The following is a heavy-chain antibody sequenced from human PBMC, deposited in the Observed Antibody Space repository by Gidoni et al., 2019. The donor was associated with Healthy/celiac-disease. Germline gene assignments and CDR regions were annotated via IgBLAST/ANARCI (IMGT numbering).Heavy chain of an antibody. CDR2: MNPNSGNT. Sequence: QVQLVQSGAEVKKPGASVKVSCQASGYTFPSYDINWVRQATGQGLEWMGWMNPNSGNTGYAQKFQGRVTMTRNTSISTAYMELSSLRSEDTAVYYCARPWDYYDSSGHLYYWGQGTLVTVSS. D-gene: IGHD3-22*01. CDR1: GYTFPSYD. J-gene: IGHJ4*02. V-gene: IGHV1-8*01. CDR3: ARPWDYYDSSGHLYY.